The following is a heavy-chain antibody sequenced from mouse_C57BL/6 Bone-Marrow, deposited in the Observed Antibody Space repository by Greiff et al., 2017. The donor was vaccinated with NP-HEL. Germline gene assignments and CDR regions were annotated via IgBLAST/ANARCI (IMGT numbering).Heavy chain of an antibody. CDR2: ISDGGSYT. CDR1: GFTFSSYA. D-gene: IGHD1-1*02. V-gene: IGHV5-4*01. CDR3: ARGLDYVGFAY. J-gene: IGHJ3*01. Sequence: EVQGVESGGGLVKPGGSLKLSCAASGFTFSSYAMSWVRQTPEKRLEWVATISDGGSYTYYPDNVKGRFTISRDNAKNNLYLQMSHLKSEDTAMYYCARGLDYVGFAYWGQGTLVTVSA.